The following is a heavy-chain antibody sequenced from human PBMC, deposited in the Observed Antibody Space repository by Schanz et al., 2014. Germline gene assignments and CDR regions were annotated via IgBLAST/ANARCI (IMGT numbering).Heavy chain of an antibody. CDR3: ARDRMRYCSTVNCLHDNWVDS. Sequence: KVSCKASGGTLSSDTFSWVRQAPGQGLECMVRIVPIAGITNYAQRFQGRITITADKASDTAYMELSSLRSEYMAVYYCARDRMRYCSTVNCLHDNWVDSRG. V-gene: IGHV1-69*04. J-gene: IGHJ5*01. CDR2: IVPIAGIT. CDR1: GGTLSSDT. D-gene: IGHD2-2*01.